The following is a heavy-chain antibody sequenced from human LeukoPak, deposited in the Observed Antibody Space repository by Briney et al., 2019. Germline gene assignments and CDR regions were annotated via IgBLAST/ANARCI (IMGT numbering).Heavy chain of an antibody. CDR2: ISGRGLNT. Sequence: GGPLRLSCAASGFTFSNYAMSWVRETPGKGLEWVSLISGRGLNTYYAHSMKGRFTTSRDNSKNTVYLQLSGLRAEDTAIYHCARSRHGYTYHFDSWGQGTLVTVSS. V-gene: IGHV3-23*01. D-gene: IGHD5-24*01. J-gene: IGHJ4*02. CDR1: GFTFSNYA. CDR3: ARSRHGYTYHFDS.